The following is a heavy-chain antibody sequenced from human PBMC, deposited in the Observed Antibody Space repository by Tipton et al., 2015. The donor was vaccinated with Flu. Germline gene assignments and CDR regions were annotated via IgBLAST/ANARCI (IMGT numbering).Heavy chain of an antibody. V-gene: IGHV4-59*01. CDR3: ARAGAATFYFDY. J-gene: IGHJ4*02. Sequence: PGLVKPSETLSLTCTVSGDSISSYYWSWIRQPPGKGLEWIGYIYYSGSTNYNPSLKGRVTISVDTSKNRFSLKLSSVTTADTAVYYCARAGAATFYFDYWGQGTLVTVSS. CDR2: IYYSGST. D-gene: IGHD2-15*01. CDR1: GDSISSYY.